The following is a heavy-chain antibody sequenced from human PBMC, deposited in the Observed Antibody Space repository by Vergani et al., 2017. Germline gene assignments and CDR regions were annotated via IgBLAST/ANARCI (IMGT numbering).Heavy chain of an antibody. J-gene: IGHJ4*02. D-gene: IGHD3-22*01. CDR2: LSWNSGSK. CDR3: AKDMKIFSEYSSAFDN. CDR1: GFIFREHG. Sequence: EVQLVESGGGLVQPGGSLRLSCAASGFIFREHGMHWVRQAPGKGLEWVSGLSWNSGSKAYADSVKGRFTISRDNAKNSLYLEMNNLRVEDTALYFCAKDMKIFSEYSSAFDNWGQGTRVTVSS. V-gene: IGHV3-9*01.